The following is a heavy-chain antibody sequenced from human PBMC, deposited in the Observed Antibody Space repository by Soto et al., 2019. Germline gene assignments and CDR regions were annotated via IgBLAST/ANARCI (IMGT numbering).Heavy chain of an antibody. CDR3: ALDSSGYSSRMDV. J-gene: IGHJ6*02. D-gene: IGHD3-22*01. CDR1: GYSFTSYW. CDR2: IYPGDSDT. V-gene: IGHV5-51*01. Sequence: GESLKISCKGFGYSFTSYWIAWVRQMPGKGLEWMGIIYPGDSDTRYSPSFQGQVTISADKSISTAYLQWSSLKASDTAMYYCALDSSGYSSRMDVWGQGTTVTVSS.